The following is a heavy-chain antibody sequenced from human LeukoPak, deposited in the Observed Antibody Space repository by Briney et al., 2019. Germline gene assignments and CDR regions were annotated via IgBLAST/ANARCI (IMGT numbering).Heavy chain of an antibody. V-gene: IGHV4-39*07. Sequence: SETLSLTCNVSGASISNSTYYWGWIRQPPGKGLEWIGSIYYSGSTYCKPSLKSRLTISVDTSKNQFSVNLSSVTAADTAVYYCARVGCSGGSCYRLRYYMDVWGKGTTVTVSS. CDR3: ARVGCSGGSCYRLRYYMDV. D-gene: IGHD2-15*01. CDR1: GASISNSTYY. CDR2: IYYSGST. J-gene: IGHJ6*03.